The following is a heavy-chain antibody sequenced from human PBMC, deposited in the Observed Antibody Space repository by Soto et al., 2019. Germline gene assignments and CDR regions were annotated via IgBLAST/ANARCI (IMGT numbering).Heavy chain of an antibody. Sequence: SGPTLVNPTQTLTLTCTFSGFSLSTRGVGVGWIRQPPGKALEWLALIYWNDDKRYSPSLRSRLTITKDTSKNQVVLTMTNMDPVDTATYYCAHSLITMVRGVDLNWFDPWGQGTLVTVSS. CDR3: AHSLITMVRGVDLNWFDP. CDR1: GFSLSTRGVG. V-gene: IGHV2-5*01. J-gene: IGHJ5*02. D-gene: IGHD3-10*01. CDR2: IYWNDDK.